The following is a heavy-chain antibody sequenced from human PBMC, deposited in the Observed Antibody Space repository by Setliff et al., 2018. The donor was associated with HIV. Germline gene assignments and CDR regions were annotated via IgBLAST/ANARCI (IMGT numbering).Heavy chain of an antibody. CDR3: ARVRLYNTALDY. CDR2: IYSSGDT. CDR1: GFTVSSNY. D-gene: IGHD3-3*01. Sequence: PGGSLRLSCAASGFTVSSNYMSWVRQAPGKGLEWVSSIYSSGDTYHADSVKGRFTLSRDNSKNTVYLQMNSLRPEDAAVYYCARVRLYNTALDYWGQGTLVTVSS. J-gene: IGHJ4*02. V-gene: IGHV3-66*02.